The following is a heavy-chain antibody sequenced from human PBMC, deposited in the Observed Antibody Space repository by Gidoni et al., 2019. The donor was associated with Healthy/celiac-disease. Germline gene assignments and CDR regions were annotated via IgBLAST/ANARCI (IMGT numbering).Heavy chain of an antibody. J-gene: IGHJ3*02. V-gene: IGHV4-39*07. D-gene: IGHD3-10*01. CDR2: IYYSGST. Sequence: QPHLQDSGPGLVKPSATLSLTCTVSGCSICSSSSYWGWIRQPPGKRLEWVGSIYYSGSTYYNPSLKSRVTISVDTSKNQFSLKLSSVTAADTAVYYCAREAYGSGIGAFDIWGQGTMVTVSS. CDR3: AREAYGSGIGAFDI. CDR1: GCSICSSSSY.